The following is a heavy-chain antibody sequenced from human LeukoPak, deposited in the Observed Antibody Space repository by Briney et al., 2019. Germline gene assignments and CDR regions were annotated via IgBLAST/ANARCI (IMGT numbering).Heavy chain of an antibody. CDR1: GYTFTSYG. J-gene: IGHJ5*02. V-gene: IGHV1-8*02. Sequence: GASVKVSCKASGYTFTSYGISWVRQAPGQGLEWLGWINSNSGNAGYAQTLQGRVTFTRSTSSSTAYMELSNLRSGDTAVYFCARGRIKTARTLARRWFDPWGQGTVVTVSS. CDR2: INSNSGNA. D-gene: IGHD6-6*01. CDR3: ARGRIKTARTLARRWFDP.